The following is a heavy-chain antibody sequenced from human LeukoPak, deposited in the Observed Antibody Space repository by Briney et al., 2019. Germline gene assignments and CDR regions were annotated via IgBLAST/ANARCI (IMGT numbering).Heavy chain of an antibody. J-gene: IGHJ5*02. CDR1: GFTFSTFA. CDR2: IDGSGAGT. CDR3: AKGKGHNNLDWFDP. V-gene: IGHV3-23*01. D-gene: IGHD5-24*01. Sequence: PGGSLRLSCAASGFTFSTFAMTWVRQGPGKGLEWVSSIDGSGAGTYYADSVKGRFSISRDNSKSTLYLQMYSLTAGDTAVYYCAKGKGHNNLDWFDPWGQGTLVTVSS.